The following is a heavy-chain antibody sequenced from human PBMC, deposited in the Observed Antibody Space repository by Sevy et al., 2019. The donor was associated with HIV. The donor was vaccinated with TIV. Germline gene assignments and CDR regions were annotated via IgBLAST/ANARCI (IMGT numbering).Heavy chain of an antibody. J-gene: IGHJ3*02. D-gene: IGHD3-3*01. CDR2: YDPEDGET. Sequence: ASLKVSCKVSGYTLTELSMHWVRQAPGKGLEWMGGYDPEDGETIYAQKFQGRVTMTEDTSTDTAYMELSSLRSEDTAVYYCATDNITNPGAFDIWGQGTMVTVSS. CDR1: GYTLTELS. V-gene: IGHV1-24*01. CDR3: ATDNITNPGAFDI.